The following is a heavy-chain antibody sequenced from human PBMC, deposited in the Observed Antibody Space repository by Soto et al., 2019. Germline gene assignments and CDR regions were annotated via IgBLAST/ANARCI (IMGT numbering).Heavy chain of an antibody. CDR2: IYPGDSDT. CDR3: ARLKHRYSSSPEAFDY. D-gene: IGHD6-6*01. V-gene: IGHV5-51*01. Sequence: PGESLKISCKGSVYSFTSYWIGWVRQMPGKGLEWMGIIYPGDSDTRYSPSFQGQVTISADKSISTAYLQWSSLKASDTAMYYCARLKHRYSSSPEAFDYWGQGTLVTVSS. CDR1: VYSFTSYW. J-gene: IGHJ4*02.